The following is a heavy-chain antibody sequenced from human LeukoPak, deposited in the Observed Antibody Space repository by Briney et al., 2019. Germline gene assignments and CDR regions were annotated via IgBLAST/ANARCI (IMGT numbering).Heavy chain of an antibody. CDR2: MNPNSGNT. Sequence: ASVKVSCKASGYTFTSYDINWVRQATGQGLEWMGWMNPNSGNTGYAQKFQGRVTMTRNTSISTAYMELSSLRSEDTAVYYCASFAGYCSSTSCSDVEEFDYWGQGTLVTVSS. CDR3: ASFAGYCSSTSCSDVEEFDY. J-gene: IGHJ4*02. V-gene: IGHV1-8*01. CDR1: GYTFTSYD. D-gene: IGHD2-2*01.